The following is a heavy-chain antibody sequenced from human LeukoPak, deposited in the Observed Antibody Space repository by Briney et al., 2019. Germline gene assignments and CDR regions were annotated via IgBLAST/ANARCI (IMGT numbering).Heavy chain of an antibody. Sequence: GGSLRLSCTASGFTFSNFWMGWVRQAPGKGLEWVANIKQDETEKFYLGSVKGRFTISRDNAKNSLYLQMNSLRAEDTAVYYCARGRLGRGGGNYYLGYWGQGTLVTVSS. D-gene: IGHD2-21*01. CDR2: IKQDETEK. CDR1: GFTFSNFW. V-gene: IGHV3-7*03. CDR3: ARGRLGRGGGNYYLGY. J-gene: IGHJ4*02.